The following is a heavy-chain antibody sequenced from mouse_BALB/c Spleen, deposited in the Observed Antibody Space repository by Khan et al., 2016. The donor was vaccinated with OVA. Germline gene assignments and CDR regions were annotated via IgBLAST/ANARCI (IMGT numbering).Heavy chain of an antibody. V-gene: IGHV2-9*02. Sequence: VQLQESGPGLVAPSQSLSITCTVSGFSLSNYGIHWVRQPPGKGLEWLGVIWTGGITNYNSALMSRLIISNDNSKSQVFLKMNRLQTDDTAISYCARSYDYDVGGFAYWGQGTLVTVSA. CDR3: ARSYDYDVGGFAY. D-gene: IGHD2-4*01. CDR1: GFSLSNYG. CDR2: IWTGGIT. J-gene: IGHJ3*01.